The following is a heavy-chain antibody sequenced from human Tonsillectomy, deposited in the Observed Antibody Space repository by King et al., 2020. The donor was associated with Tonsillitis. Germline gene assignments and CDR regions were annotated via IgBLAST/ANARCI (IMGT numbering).Heavy chain of an antibody. CDR2: VNHDGTT. J-gene: IGHJ6*02. V-gene: IGHV4-34*01. D-gene: IGHD3-10*01. CDR3: ARGDVRRGSTETRSLDV. CDR1: GGSFTTYY. Sequence: VQLQQWGAGLLKPSETLSLSCPGSGGSFTTYYWSWIRQPPGKGLEWIGEVNHDGTTNYNSSLKTRVSISVDTYRKQISLKMTSVTAADTAVYYCARGDVRRGSTETRSLDVWGQGTTVTVSS.